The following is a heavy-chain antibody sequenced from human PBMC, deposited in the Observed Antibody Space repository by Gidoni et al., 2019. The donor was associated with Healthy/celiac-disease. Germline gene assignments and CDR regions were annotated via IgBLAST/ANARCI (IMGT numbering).Heavy chain of an antibody. CDR3: ARRLVVPAATFFDY. Sequence: QVQLQESGPGLVKPSETLSLTCTVSGYSISSGYYWGWIRQPPGKGLEWIGSIYHSGSTYYNPSLKSRVTISVDTSKNQFSLKLSSVTAADTAVYYCARRLVVPAATFFDYWGQGTLVTVSS. D-gene: IGHD2-2*01. J-gene: IGHJ4*02. CDR1: GYSISSGYY. V-gene: IGHV4-38-2*02. CDR2: IYHSGST.